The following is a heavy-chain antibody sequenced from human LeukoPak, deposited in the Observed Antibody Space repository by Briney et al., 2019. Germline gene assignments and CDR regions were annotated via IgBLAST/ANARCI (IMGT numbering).Heavy chain of an antibody. CDR2: ISAYNGNT. D-gene: IGHD5-24*01. Sequence: ASVTVSCKASGYTFTSYGISWVRQAPGQGLEWMGWISAYNGNTNCAHKLQGRVTMTTDTSTSTANMELRSLRSDDTAVYYCARSGLQLKFVWFDPWGQGTLVTVSS. CDR3: ARSGLQLKFVWFDP. J-gene: IGHJ5*02. CDR1: GYTFTSYG. V-gene: IGHV1-18*01.